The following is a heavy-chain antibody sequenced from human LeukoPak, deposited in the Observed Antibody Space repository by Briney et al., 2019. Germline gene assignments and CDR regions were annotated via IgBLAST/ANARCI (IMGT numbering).Heavy chain of an antibody. CDR2: IYSGGST. Sequence: GGSLRLSCAASGFIFSSYWMSWVRQAPGKGLEWVSIIYSGGSTYYADSVKGRFTISRDNSKNTLYLQMNSLKAEDTAVYYCAREQPPGVYFDYWGQGTLVTVSS. D-gene: IGHD3-10*01. CDR3: AREQPPGVYFDY. J-gene: IGHJ4*02. V-gene: IGHV3-53*01. CDR1: GFIFSSYW.